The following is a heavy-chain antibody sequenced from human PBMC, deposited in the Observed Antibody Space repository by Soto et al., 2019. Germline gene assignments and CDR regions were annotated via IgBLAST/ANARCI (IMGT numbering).Heavy chain of an antibody. D-gene: IGHD6-19*01. Sequence: ASVKVSCKASGFTFTSSAMQWVRQARGQRLEWIGWIVVGSGNTNYAQKFQERVTITRDMSTSTAYMELSSLRSEDTAVYYCAADVKQWLVPDIWGQGTMVTVSS. CDR3: AADVKQWLVPDI. CDR1: GFTFTSSA. CDR2: IVVGSGNT. V-gene: IGHV1-58*02. J-gene: IGHJ3*02.